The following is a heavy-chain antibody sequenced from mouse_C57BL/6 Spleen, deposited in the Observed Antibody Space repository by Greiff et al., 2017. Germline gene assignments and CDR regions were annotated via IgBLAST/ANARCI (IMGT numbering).Heavy chain of an antibody. CDR2: ISSGGDYI. J-gene: IGHJ4*01. CDR3: TRDIYYYGSSYAMDY. CDR1: GFTFSSYA. Sequence: EVQLVESGEGLVKPGGSLKLSCAASGFTFSSYAMSWVRQTPEKRLEWVAYISSGGDYIYYADTVKGRFTISRDNARNTLYLQMSSLKSEDTAMYYCTRDIYYYGSSYAMDYWGQGTSVTVSS. V-gene: IGHV5-9-1*02. D-gene: IGHD1-1*01.